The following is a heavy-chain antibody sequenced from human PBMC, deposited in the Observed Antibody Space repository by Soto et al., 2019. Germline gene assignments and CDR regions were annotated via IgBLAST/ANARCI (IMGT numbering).Heavy chain of an antibody. CDR3: ARGGGHYDIQYYYYGMDV. Sequence: GASVKVSCKASGGTFSSYTISWVRQVPGQGLEWMGIINPSGGSTTYAQKFQGRVTMTRDTSTSTVYMELSSLRSEDTAVYSCARGGGHYDIQYYYYGMDVWGQGTTVTVSS. CDR1: GGTFSSYT. V-gene: IGHV1-46*03. CDR2: INPSGGST. D-gene: IGHD3-9*01. J-gene: IGHJ6*02.